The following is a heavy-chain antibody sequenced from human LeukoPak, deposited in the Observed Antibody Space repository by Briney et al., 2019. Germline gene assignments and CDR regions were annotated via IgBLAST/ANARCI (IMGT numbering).Heavy chain of an antibody. CDR2: ISGSGGST. CDR1: GFTFSSYA. D-gene: IGHD3-22*01. CDR3: AKDQVWIVVGSFDY. J-gene: IGHJ4*02. Sequence: GGSLRLSCATSGFTFSSYAMSWVRQAPGKGLEWVSGISGSGGSTYYADSVKGRFTISRDNSKNTLYLQMTSLRAEDTAVYYCAKDQVWIVVGSFDYWGQGTLVTVSS. V-gene: IGHV3-23*01.